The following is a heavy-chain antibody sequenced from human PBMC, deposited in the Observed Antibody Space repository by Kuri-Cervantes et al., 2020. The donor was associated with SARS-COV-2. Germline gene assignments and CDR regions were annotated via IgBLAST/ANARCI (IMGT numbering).Heavy chain of an antibody. J-gene: IGHJ4*02. CDR1: GFTFSSYG. D-gene: IGHD3-22*01. Sequence: GESLKISCAASGFTFSSYGMHWVRQAPGKGLEWVAVIWYDGSNKYYADSVKGRFTISRDNSKNTLYLQMNSLRAEDTAVYYCARDRPEVVPLYYFNSWGQGTLVTVSS. V-gene: IGHV3-33*01. CDR2: IWYDGSNK. CDR3: ARDRPEVVPLYYFNS.